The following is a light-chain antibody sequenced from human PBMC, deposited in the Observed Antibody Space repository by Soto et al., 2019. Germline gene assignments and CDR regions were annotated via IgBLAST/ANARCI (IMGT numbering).Light chain of an antibody. CDR3: QQYGSSPRT. CDR2: DAS. J-gene: IGKJ4*01. V-gene: IGKV3-20*01. Sequence: IFLTQSPGTLSLSPGDRATLSCRASHTMDNSNLAWYQHTPGQAPRLLIYDASSRATGIPDRFSGSGSGTDFTLTISRLEPEDFAVYYCQQYGSSPRTFGGGTKVDIK. CDR1: HTMDNSN.